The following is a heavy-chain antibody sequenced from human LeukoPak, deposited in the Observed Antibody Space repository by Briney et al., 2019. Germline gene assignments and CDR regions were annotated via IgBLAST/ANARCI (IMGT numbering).Heavy chain of an antibody. CDR3: ARGKVSWSSSWYCDY. D-gene: IGHD6-13*01. CDR2: IYYSGST. V-gene: IGHV4-39*01. Sequence: PSETLSLTCTVSGGSISSSSYYWGWIRQPPGKGLEWIGSIYYSGSTYYNPSLKSRVTISVDTSKNQFSLKLSSVTAADTAVYYCARGKVSWSSSWYCDYWGQGTLVTVSS. J-gene: IGHJ4*02. CDR1: GGSISSSSYY.